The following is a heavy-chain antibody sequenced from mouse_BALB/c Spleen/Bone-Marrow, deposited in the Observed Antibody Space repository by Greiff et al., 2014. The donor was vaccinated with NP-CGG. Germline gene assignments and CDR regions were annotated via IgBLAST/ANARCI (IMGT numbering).Heavy chain of an antibody. J-gene: IGHJ3*01. D-gene: IGHD4-1*01. CDR2: IYPYSGGT. CDR1: GYTFTDYN. V-gene: IGHV1S29*02. CDR3: ARGNWDFAY. Sequence: VQLKQSGPELVRPGASVKISCKASGYTFTDYNTYWVKQSHGKSLEWIGYIYPYSGGTGYNQKFKSKATLTVDNSSTTAYMELRSLTSEDSAVYYCARGNWDFAYWGQGTLVTVST.